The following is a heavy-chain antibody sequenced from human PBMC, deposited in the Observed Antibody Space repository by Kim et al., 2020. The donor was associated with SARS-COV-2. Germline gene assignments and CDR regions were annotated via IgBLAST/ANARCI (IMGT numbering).Heavy chain of an antibody. V-gene: IGHV1-69*05. CDR2: ITAVCGRQ. CDR3: ARDEGIEVTGALTAQQDYFRP. Sequence: SVKVSCKAPGDTFNTYGIGWVRQAPGQGLEWLGGITAVCGRQKFDEKLKGRVKFSKDEATSTVYMELSSLTSEDTAVYYCARDEGIEVTGALTAQQDYFRPWGRGTLISVSS. J-gene: IGHJ1*01. D-gene: IGHD6-19*01. CDR1: GDTFNTYG.